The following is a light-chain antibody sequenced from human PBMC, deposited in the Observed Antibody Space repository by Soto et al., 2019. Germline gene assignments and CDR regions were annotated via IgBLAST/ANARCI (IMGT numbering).Light chain of an antibody. J-gene: IGLJ3*02. Sequence: SYELTQPPSVSVAPGKTATITCGGNNIGSESVHWYQQKPGQAPVLVIYYDSARPSGIPERFSGSNSGNTATLSITRVEAGDEADYCCQVWDGSSDQQVFGGGTKLTVL. CDR3: QVWDGSSDQQV. V-gene: IGLV3-21*04. CDR2: YDS. CDR1: NIGSES.